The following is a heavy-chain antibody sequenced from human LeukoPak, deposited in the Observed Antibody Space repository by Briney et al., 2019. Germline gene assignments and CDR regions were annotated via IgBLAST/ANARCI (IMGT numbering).Heavy chain of an antibody. CDR2: ISSSSTI. D-gene: IGHD6-13*01. V-gene: IGHV3-48*01. CDR1: GFTFSSYS. Sequence: PGGSLRLSCAASGFTFSSYSMNWVRQAPGKGLEWVSYISSSSTIYYADSVKGRFTISRDNAKNSLYLQMNSLRAEDTAVYYCARVTYSSSWYGNNYYYYYGMDVWGQGTTVTVSS. CDR3: ARVTYSSSWYGNNYYYYYGMDV. J-gene: IGHJ6*02.